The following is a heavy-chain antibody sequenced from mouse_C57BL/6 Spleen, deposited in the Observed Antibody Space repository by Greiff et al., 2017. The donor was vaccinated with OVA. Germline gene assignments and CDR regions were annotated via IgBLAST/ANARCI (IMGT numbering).Heavy chain of an antibody. CDR3: ARGPLSDYYFDY. J-gene: IGHJ2*01. D-gene: IGHD1-1*01. Sequence: DVMLVESGGGLVQPGGSLKLSCAASGFTFSDYYMYWVRQTPEKRLEWVAYISNGGGSTYYPDTVKGRFTISRDNAKNTLYLQMSRLKSEDTAMYYCARGPLSDYYFDYWGQGTTLTVSS. V-gene: IGHV5-12*01. CDR1: GFTFSDYY. CDR2: ISNGGGST.